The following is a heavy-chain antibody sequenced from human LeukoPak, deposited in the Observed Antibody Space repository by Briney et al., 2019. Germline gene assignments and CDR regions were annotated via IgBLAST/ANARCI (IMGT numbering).Heavy chain of an antibody. CDR2: IFGSDGSR. V-gene: IGHV3-23*01. J-gene: IGHJ4*02. D-gene: IGHD2-2*01. Sequence: GSLSLSCAAPGFXFSTYAMSWVRQAPGKGLEWVSAIFGSDGSRYYADSVKGRFTISRDNSKNTLYLQKNSLRGEDTAVYYCAKGGSPSCYSSSGYWGQGTLVTVSS. CDR3: AKGGSPSCYSSSGY. CDR1: GFXFSTYA.